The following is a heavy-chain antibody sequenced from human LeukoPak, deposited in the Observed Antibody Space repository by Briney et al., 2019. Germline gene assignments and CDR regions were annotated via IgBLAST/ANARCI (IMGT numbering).Heavy chain of an antibody. CDR2: IWYDGSNK. V-gene: IGHV3-33*01. CDR1: GFTFSSYG. D-gene: IGHD3-10*01. Sequence: GGSLRLSCAASGFTFSSYGMHWVRQAPGKGLGWVAVIWYDGSNKYYADSVKGRFTISRDNSKNTLYLQMNSLRAEDTAVYYCASEVLVRGSDAFDIWGQGTMVTVSS. J-gene: IGHJ3*02. CDR3: ASEVLVRGSDAFDI.